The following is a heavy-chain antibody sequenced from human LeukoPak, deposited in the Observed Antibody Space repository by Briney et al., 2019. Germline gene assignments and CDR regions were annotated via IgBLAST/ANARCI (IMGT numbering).Heavy chain of an antibody. D-gene: IGHD6-19*01. V-gene: IGHV4-38-2*02. CDR2: LSHLGSS. CDR3: ARVTSGWYEN. CDR1: GYSISSGYY. Sequence: SETLSLTCTVSGYSISSGYYWGWIRQPPGKGLEWIGTLSHLGSSYFNPSLRSRVAILLDTSKNQFSLKLSSVTAADTAVYYCARVTSGWYENWGQGTLVTVSS. J-gene: IGHJ4*02.